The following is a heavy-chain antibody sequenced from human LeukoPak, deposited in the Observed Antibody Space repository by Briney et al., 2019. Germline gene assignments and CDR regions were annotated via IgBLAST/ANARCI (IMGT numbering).Heavy chain of an antibody. CDR3: ARVRYRSYGDHGPIDY. CDR1: GYTFTGYY. D-gene: IGHD5-18*01. V-gene: IGHV1-2*02. CDR2: INPNSGGT. Sequence: ASVKVSCKASGYTFTGYYMHWVRQAPGQGLEWMGWINPNSGGTNYAQKFQGRVTMTRDTSISTAYMELSRLRSDDTAVYYCARVRYRSYGDHGPIDYWGQGTLVTVSS. J-gene: IGHJ4*02.